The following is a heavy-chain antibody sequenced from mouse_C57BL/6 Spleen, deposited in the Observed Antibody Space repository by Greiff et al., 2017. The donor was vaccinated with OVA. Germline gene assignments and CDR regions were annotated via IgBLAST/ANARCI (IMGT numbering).Heavy chain of an antibody. Sequence: DVKLVESGGGLVQPGGSLKLSCAASGFTFSDYYMYWVRQTPEKRLEWVAYISNGGGSTYYPDTVKGRFTISRDNAKNTLYLQMSRLKSEDTAMDYCARLGYYGSSDGFAYWGQGTLVTVSA. CDR1: GFTFSDYY. J-gene: IGHJ3*01. CDR2: ISNGGGST. V-gene: IGHV5-12*01. CDR3: ARLGYYGSSDGFAY. D-gene: IGHD1-1*01.